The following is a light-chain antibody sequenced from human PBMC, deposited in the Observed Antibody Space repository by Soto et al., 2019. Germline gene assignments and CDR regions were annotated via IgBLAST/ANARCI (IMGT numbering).Light chain of an antibody. CDR1: RSDVGGYNY. CDR2: EVS. V-gene: IGLV2-14*01. J-gene: IGLJ2*01. CDR3: SSYTTTSTLGV. Sequence: QSALTQPASMSGSPGQSITISCTGTRSDVGGYNYVSWYQQHPGKAPKLMIYEVSNRPSGVSNRFSGSKSGNTASLTISGLQAEDEADYYCSSYTTTSTLGVFGGGTQLTVL.